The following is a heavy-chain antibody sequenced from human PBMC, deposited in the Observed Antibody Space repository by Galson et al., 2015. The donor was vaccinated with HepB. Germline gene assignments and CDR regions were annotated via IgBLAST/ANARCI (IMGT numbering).Heavy chain of an antibody. CDR2: IIPILGIA. V-gene: IGHV1-69*02. D-gene: IGHD6-13*01. Sequence: SVKVSCKASGGTFSSYTISWVRQAPGQGLEWMGRIIPILGIANYAQKFQGRVTITADKSTSTAYMELSSLRSEDTAVYYCARKSIAAAGPIELDYWGQGTLVTVSS. CDR1: GGTFSSYT. CDR3: ARKSIAAAGPIELDY. J-gene: IGHJ4*02.